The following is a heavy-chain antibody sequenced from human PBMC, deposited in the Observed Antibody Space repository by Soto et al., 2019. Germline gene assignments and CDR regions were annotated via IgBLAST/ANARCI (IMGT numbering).Heavy chain of an antibody. CDR3: AGDSSSWYNFDY. CDR1: GFTFSSYG. CDR2: IWYDGSNK. J-gene: IGHJ4*02. D-gene: IGHD6-13*01. Sequence: GGSLRLSCAASGFTFSSYGMHWVRQAPGKGLEWVAVIWYDGSNKYYADSVKARFTISRDNSKNTLYLQMNSLRAEDTAVYYCAGDSSSWYNFDYWGQGTLVTVSS. V-gene: IGHV3-33*01.